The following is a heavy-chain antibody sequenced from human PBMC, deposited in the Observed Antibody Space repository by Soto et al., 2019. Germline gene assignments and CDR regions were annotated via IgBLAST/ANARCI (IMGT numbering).Heavy chain of an antibody. V-gene: IGHV3-49*03. Sequence: GGSLRLSCTASGFNFGDYAMSWFRQAPGKGLEWVGFIRSKAYGGTTEYAASVKGRFTISRDDSKSIAYLQMNSLKTEDTAVYYCTRDLSSVVWEDAFDIWGQGTMVTVSS. D-gene: IGHD3-16*01. CDR3: TRDLSSVVWEDAFDI. CDR2: IRSKAYGGTT. J-gene: IGHJ3*02. CDR1: GFNFGDYA.